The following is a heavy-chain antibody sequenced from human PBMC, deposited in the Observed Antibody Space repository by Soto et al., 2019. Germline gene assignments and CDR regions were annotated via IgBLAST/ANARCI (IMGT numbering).Heavy chain of an antibody. CDR2: ISAYNGNT. D-gene: IGHD2-15*01. V-gene: IGHV1-18*01. Sequence: QVQLVQSGAEVKKRGSSVKVSCKASGYTFTSYGISWVRQAPGQGLERMGWISAYNGNTNYAQKLQGRVTMTTDASTSTAYMELRGLRSDDTAVYYCARYCSGGSCPYYYGMDVWGQGTTVTVSS. CDR3: ARYCSGGSCPYYYGMDV. J-gene: IGHJ6*02. CDR1: GYTFTSYG.